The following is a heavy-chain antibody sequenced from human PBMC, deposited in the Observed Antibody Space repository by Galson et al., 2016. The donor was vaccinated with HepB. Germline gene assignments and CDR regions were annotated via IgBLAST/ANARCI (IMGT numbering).Heavy chain of an antibody. D-gene: IGHD1-26*01. CDR3: ARGGGSAYYGMDV. CDR2: ISPYNGDT. V-gene: IGHV1-18*01. Sequence: SVKVSCKASGFTLTSYAIKWVRQAPGQRLEWMGWISPYNGDTNYAQKLQGRVTVTTDTSASTAYMELRSLRSDDTAVYYCARGGGSAYYGMDVWGQGTTVTVSS. CDR1: GFTLTSYA. J-gene: IGHJ6*02.